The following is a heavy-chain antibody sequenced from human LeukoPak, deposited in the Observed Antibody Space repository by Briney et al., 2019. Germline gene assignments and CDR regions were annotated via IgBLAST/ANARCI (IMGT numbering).Heavy chain of an antibody. V-gene: IGHV3-21*01. CDR2: ISSSSSYI. Sequence: PGGSLRLXCAASGFAFSSYSMNWVRQAPGKGLEWVSFISSSSSYIYYADSVKGRFTISRDNAKNSLYLQMNSLRAEDTAVYYCAREAAAGVWGQGTLVTVSS. CDR3: AREAAAGV. J-gene: IGHJ4*02. D-gene: IGHD6-13*01. CDR1: GFAFSSYS.